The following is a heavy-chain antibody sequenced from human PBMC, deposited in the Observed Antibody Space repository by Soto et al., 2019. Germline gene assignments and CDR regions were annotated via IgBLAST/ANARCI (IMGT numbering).Heavy chain of an antibody. J-gene: IGHJ4*02. CDR3: ARDLNYYGSSGSDY. V-gene: IGHV3-33*01. Sequence: PGGSLRLSCAASGFTFNRYGLHWHRHAPGKGLEWVALIWSDGNNKYYADSVKGRFTISRDNSKNTLYLQMNDLRAEDTAVYFCARDLNYYGSSGSDYWGQGTPVTVSS. D-gene: IGHD3-22*01. CDR1: GFTFNRYG. CDR2: IWSDGNNK.